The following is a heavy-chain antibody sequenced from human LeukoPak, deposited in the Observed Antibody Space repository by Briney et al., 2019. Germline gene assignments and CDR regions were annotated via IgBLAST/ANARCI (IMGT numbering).Heavy chain of an antibody. D-gene: IGHD6-19*01. CDR1: GGSISSSNW. J-gene: IGHJ6*03. CDR3: ARRGRRYCSATDCSPGKVGYYYYMDV. CDR2: IYHSGST. V-gene: IGHV4-4*02. Sequence: PSETLSLTCAVSGGSISSSNWWSWVRQPPGKGLEWIGEIYHSGSTNYNPSLKSRVTISVDKSKNQFSLKLSSVTAADTAVYYCARRGRRYCSATDCSPGKVGYYYYMDVWGKGITVTISS.